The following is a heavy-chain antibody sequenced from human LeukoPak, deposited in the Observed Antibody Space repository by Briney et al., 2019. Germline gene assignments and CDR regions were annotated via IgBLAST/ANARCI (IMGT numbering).Heavy chain of an antibody. D-gene: IGHD2-21*01. CDR1: GFTFSGYG. CDR3: AKDLAYCGGDCPRFDP. CDR2: IRYDGSNK. V-gene: IGHV3-30*02. Sequence: GGSLRLSCAESGFTFSGYGMHWVRQAPGKGLEWVAFIRYDGSNKYYADSVKGRFTISRDNSKNTLYLQMNSLRAEDTAVYYCAKDLAYCGGDCPRFDPWGQGTLVTVSS. J-gene: IGHJ5*02.